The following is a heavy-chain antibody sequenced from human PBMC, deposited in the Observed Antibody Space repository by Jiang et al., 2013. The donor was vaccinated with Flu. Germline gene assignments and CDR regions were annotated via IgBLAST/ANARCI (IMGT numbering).Heavy chain of an antibody. J-gene: IGHJ4*02. V-gene: IGHV4-34*01. CDR3: ATRPPVRGDFDF. D-gene: IGHD1-1*01. Sequence: LLKPSETLSLTCAVYGGSFSGYHWSWIRQSPGAGLEWIGEINHGGGTNYNPSLKSRVTISIDTSKNHFSLRLSYVTAADTAVYYCATRPPVRGDFDFWGQGTLVTVSS. CDR1: GGSFSGYH. CDR2: INHGGGT.